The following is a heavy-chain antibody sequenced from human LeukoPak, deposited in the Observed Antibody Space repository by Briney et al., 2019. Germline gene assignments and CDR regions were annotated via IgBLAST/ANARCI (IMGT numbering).Heavy chain of an antibody. J-gene: IGHJ5*02. CDR1: GFTFSSYS. D-gene: IGHD3-10*01. V-gene: IGHV3-21*01. CDR3: AKLGITYYYDP. Sequence: PGGSLRLSCAASGFTFSSYSLNWVRQAPGKGLEWVSSISSSSSYIYYADSVKGRFTISRGNSKNTLYLQMNSLRAEDTAVYYCAKLGITYYYDPWGQGTLVTVSS. CDR2: ISSSSSYI.